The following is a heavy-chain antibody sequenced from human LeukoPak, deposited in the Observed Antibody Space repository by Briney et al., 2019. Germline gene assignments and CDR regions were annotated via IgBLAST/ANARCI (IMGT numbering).Heavy chain of an antibody. CDR1: GFTFSSYS. V-gene: IGHV3-21*01. Sequence: PGGSLRLSCAASGFTFSSYSMNWVRQAPGKGLEWVSCISSSSTYIYYADSVKGRFTISRDNAKNSLSLQMNSLRPEDTAVYYCARVGYCSSSSCHLRYYFDYWGQGTLVTVSS. CDR3: ARVGYCSSSSCHLRYYFDY. D-gene: IGHD2-2*01. J-gene: IGHJ4*02. CDR2: ISSSSTYI.